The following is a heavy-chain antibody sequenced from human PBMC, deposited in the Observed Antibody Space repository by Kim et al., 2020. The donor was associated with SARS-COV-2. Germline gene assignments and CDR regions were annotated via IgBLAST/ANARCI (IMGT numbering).Heavy chain of an antibody. V-gene: IGHV3-7*01. Sequence: GGSLRLSCAASGFTFSSYWMRWVRQAPGKGLEWVANIKHDGSEKYYVDSVKGRFTISRDNAKNSLYLQMNSLRAEDTAVYYCARLGRSCWNFDFWGQGTLVTVSS. D-gene: IGHD2-15*01. CDR1: GFTFSSYW. CDR2: IKHDGSEK. J-gene: IGHJ4*02. CDR3: ARLGRSCWNFDF.